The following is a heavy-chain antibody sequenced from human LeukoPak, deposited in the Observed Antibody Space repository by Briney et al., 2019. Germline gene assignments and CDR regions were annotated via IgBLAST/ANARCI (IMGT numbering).Heavy chain of an antibody. J-gene: IGHJ4*02. V-gene: IGHV3-23*01. Sequence: PGGSLRLSCVASGFTFSTHNIHWVRQAPGKGLEWVSAISSTGAGTYYADSVKGRFTISRDNSKNTLYLQMNGLRTEDTAVYYCAKGGIYAFDYWGQGTLVTVSS. D-gene: IGHD2-21*01. CDR1: GFTFSTHN. CDR3: AKGGIYAFDY. CDR2: ISSTGAGT.